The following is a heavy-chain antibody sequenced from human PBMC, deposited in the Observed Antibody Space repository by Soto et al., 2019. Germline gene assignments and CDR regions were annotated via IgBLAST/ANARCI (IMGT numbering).Heavy chain of an antibody. Sequence: SETLSLTCIVSGGSISSSSYYWGWIRQPPGKGLEWIGSIYYSGSTYYNPSLKSRVTISVDTSKNQFSLKLSSVTAADTAVFYCARHNGPTTSENWFDPWGQGKLVTVSS. V-gene: IGHV4-39*01. CDR1: GGSISSSSYY. CDR2: IYYSGST. J-gene: IGHJ5*02. D-gene: IGHD5-12*01. CDR3: ARHNGPTTSENWFDP.